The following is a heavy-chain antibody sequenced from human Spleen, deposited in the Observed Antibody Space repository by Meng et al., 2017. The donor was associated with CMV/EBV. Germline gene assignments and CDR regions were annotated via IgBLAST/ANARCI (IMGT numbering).Heavy chain of an antibody. V-gene: IGHV3-74*01. J-gene: IGHJ4*02. CDR1: GFTFSSYW. CDR2: IGGDGTTT. Sequence: SCAASGFTFSSYWMRWLRQAPGEGLVWVSRIGGDGTTTIYADSVKGRFTISRDNAKNTVYLQMNSLTAEDTALYYCARNTKASFDHWGQGTLVTVSS. CDR3: ARNTKASFDH.